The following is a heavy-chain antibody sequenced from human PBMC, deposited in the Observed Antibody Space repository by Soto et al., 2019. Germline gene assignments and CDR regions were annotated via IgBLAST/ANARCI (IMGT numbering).Heavy chain of an antibody. V-gene: IGHV3-7*01. Sequence: EVQLVESGGGLVQPGGSLRLSCAASGFTFSSYWMSWVRQAPGKRLEWVANIKEDGSDMCYVDSVKGRFTSSRDNAKNSLYLQMNSLRAEDTAVYYCATEVWVYYDFWSGYSDYWGQGTLVTVSS. D-gene: IGHD3-3*01. CDR1: GFTFSSYW. CDR2: IKEDGSDM. CDR3: ATEVWVYYDFWSGYSDY. J-gene: IGHJ4*02.